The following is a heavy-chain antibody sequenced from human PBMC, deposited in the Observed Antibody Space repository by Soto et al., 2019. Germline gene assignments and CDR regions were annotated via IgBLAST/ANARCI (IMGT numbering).Heavy chain of an antibody. CDR3: VVDTMTAS. D-gene: IGHD3-3*01. CDR2: IKRISEGGTA. Sequence: EVQLVESGGGLVKPGGSLRLSCAASGFTASNVWMSWVRQAPGKGLEWVGLIKRISEGGTADFAAPVKGRFTISRDDVKNTLYLQMSSLKTEDTAWYFCVVDTMTASGGQGTRVTVT. CDR1: GFTASNVW. J-gene: IGHJ4*02. V-gene: IGHV3-15*01.